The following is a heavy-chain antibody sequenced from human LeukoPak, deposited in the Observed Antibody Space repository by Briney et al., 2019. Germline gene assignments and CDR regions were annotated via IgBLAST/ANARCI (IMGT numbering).Heavy chain of an antibody. Sequence: PSETLSLTCTVSGGSISNYYWSWVRQPAGKGLEWIGRIYISGSTNYNPSLKSRVTISVDKSKNQFSLKLSSVTAADTAVYYCARFHGSGFYLGYWGQGTLVTVSS. CDR2: IYISGST. J-gene: IGHJ4*02. CDR3: ARFHGSGFYLGY. D-gene: IGHD3-10*01. CDR1: GGSISNYY. V-gene: IGHV4-4*07.